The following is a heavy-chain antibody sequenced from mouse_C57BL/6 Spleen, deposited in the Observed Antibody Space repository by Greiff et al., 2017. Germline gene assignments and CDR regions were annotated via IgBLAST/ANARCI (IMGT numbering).Heavy chain of an antibody. V-gene: IGHV3-6*01. CDR1: GYSITSGYY. CDR2: ISYDGSN. Sequence: DVQLQESGPGLVKPSQSLSLTCSVTGYSITSGYYWNWIRQFPGNKLEWMGYISYDGSNNYNPSLKNRISITRDTSKNQFFLKLNSVTTEDTATYYCARGRGKGMDYWGQGTSVTVSS. CDR3: ARGRGKGMDY. J-gene: IGHJ4*01. D-gene: IGHD2-1*01.